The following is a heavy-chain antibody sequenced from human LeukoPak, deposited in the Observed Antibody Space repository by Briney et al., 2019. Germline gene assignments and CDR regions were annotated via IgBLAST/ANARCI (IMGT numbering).Heavy chain of an antibody. V-gene: IGHV3-30*18. CDR2: ISYDGSNK. CDR1: GFTFSSYG. Sequence: GRSLRLSCAASGFTFSSYGMHWVRQAPGKGLEWVAVISYDGSNKYYADSVKGRFTISRDNSKNTLYLQMNSLRAEDTAVYYCAKNWAVVADKSLDYWGQGTLVTVSS. J-gene: IGHJ4*02. CDR3: AKNWAVVADKSLDY. D-gene: IGHD2-15*01.